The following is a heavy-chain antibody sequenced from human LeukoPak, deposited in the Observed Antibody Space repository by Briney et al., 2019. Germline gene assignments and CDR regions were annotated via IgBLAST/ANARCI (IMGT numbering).Heavy chain of an antibody. CDR1: GFTFSSYG. V-gene: IGHV3-30*02. Sequence: GGSLRLSCAASGFTFSSYGMHWVRQAPGKGLEWVAFIRYDGSSKYYADSVKGRFTISRDNSRNTLYLQMNSLRAEDTAVYYCAKDRGKAMVVPAAGFDYWGQGTLVTVSS. CDR2: IRYDGSSK. CDR3: AKDRGKAMVVPAAGFDY. J-gene: IGHJ4*02. D-gene: IGHD2-2*01.